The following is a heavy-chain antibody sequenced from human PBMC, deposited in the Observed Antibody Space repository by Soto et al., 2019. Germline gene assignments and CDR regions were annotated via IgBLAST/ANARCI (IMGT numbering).Heavy chain of an antibody. CDR1: GGSVSSGRFY. CDR2: ISYSGST. J-gene: IGHJ4*02. D-gene: IGHD6-19*01. Sequence: QVQLQESGPGLVKPSETLSLTCTVSGGSVSSGRFYWSWIRQPPGKGLEWIGYISYSGSTKYNPSLRSRGTISVDTSKNHFILMLTSVTAADTAVYYCARSGSGSGWLGGQGTLVTVSS. V-gene: IGHV4-61*03. CDR3: ARSGSGSGWL.